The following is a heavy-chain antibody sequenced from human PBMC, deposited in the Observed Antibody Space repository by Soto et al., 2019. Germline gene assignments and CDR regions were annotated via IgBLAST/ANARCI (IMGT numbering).Heavy chain of an antibody. J-gene: IGHJ4*02. D-gene: IGHD3-22*01. CDR1: GYTFTSYG. CDR2: ISAYNGNT. V-gene: IGHV1-18*04. Sequence: ASVKVSCKASGYTFTSYGISWVRQAPGQGLEWMGWISAYNGNTNYAQKLQGRVTMTTDTSTSTAYMELRSLRSDDTAVYYCAEAYYYDSSGYYPLDYWGQGTLVTVYS. CDR3: AEAYYYDSSGYYPLDY.